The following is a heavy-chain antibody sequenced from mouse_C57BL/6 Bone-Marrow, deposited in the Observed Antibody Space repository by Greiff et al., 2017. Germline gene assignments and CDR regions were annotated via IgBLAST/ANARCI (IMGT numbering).Heavy chain of an antibody. CDR1: GFTFTSYW. Sequence: QVQLMQPGAELVMPGASVKLSCKASGFTFTSYWMHWVKQRPGQGLEWIGEIDPSDSYTNYTQKFKGKSTLTVDKSSSTAYMQLSSLTSEYSAVYYCASRGVTAPLAYWGQGTLVTVSA. CDR2: IDPSDSYT. CDR3: ASRGVTAPLAY. J-gene: IGHJ3*01. V-gene: IGHV1-69*01. D-gene: IGHD2-2*01.